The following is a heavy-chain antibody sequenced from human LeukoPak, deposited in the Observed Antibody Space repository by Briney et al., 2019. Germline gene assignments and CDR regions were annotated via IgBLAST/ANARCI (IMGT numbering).Heavy chain of an antibody. D-gene: IGHD6-13*01. J-gene: IGHJ4*02. CDR3: ARESEIATGIN. CDR2: INPNTGGT. V-gene: IGHV1-2*02. CDR1: GYTFTGYY. Sequence: ASVKVSCKASGYTFTGYYMYWVRPAPGQGLEWMGWINPNTGGTNYAQTFQGRVSMTRDTSISTAYMELSRLRFDDTAVYYCARESEIATGINWGQGTLVTVSS.